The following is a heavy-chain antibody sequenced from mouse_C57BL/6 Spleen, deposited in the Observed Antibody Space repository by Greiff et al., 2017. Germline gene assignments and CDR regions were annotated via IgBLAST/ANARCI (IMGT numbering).Heavy chain of an antibody. V-gene: IGHV1-64*01. CDR3: ARGGGSSPLY. J-gene: IGHJ2*01. CDR1: GYTFTSYW. CDR2: IHPNSGST. D-gene: IGHD1-1*01. Sequence: QVQLQQPGAELVKPGASVKLSCKASGYTFTSYWMHWVKQRPGQGLEWIGMIHPNSGSTNYNEKFKSKATLPVDKSSSPASMQLSSLTSEDSAVYYWARGGGSSPLYWGQGTTLTVSS.